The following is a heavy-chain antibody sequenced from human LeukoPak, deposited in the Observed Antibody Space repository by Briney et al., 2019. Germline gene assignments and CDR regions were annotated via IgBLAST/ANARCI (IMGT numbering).Heavy chain of an antibody. Sequence: ASVKVSCKASGYTFTSYGISWVRQAPGQGLEWMGWISAYNGNTNYAQKLQGRVSMTTDTSTGTAYMELRSLRSDDTAVYYCARDRRYFDWLYHDYWGQGTLVTVSS. J-gene: IGHJ4*02. D-gene: IGHD3-9*01. CDR1: GYTFTSYG. CDR3: ARDRRYFDWLYHDY. CDR2: ISAYNGNT. V-gene: IGHV1-18*01.